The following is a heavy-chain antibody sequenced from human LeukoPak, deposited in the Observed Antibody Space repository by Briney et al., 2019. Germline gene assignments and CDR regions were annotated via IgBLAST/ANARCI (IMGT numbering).Heavy chain of an antibody. J-gene: IGHJ4*02. Sequence: GGSLRLSCAASGFTFSSYAMSWVRQAPGKGLEWVSAISGSGGSTYYADSVKGRFTTSRDNSKNTLYLQMNSLRAEDTAVYYCAKAVDCSGGSCYFFFDYWGQGTLVTVSS. D-gene: IGHD2-15*01. V-gene: IGHV3-23*01. CDR3: AKAVDCSGGSCYFFFDY. CDR2: ISGSGGST. CDR1: GFTFSSYA.